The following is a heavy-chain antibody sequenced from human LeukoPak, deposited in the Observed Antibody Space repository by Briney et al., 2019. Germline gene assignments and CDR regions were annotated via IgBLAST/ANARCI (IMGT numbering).Heavy chain of an antibody. J-gene: IGHJ5*02. D-gene: IGHD2-2*01. Sequence: PGGSLTLSCTASRFTFSGSAMHGARRAPGKGRERVGVIRRKANSYETEYAASVKGRFTIYRDDSKNTAYLQMNSLKTEETAVYYCTLGGYCSSTSCLGSNWFDPWGQGTLVTVSS. V-gene: IGHV3-73*01. CDR1: RFTFSGSA. CDR2: IRRKANSYET. CDR3: TLGGYCSSTSCLGSNWFDP.